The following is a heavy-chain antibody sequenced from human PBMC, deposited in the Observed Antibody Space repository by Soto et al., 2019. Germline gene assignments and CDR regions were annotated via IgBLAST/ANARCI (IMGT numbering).Heavy chain of an antibody. D-gene: IGHD6-19*01. Sequence: QVQLQESGPGLVKPSETLSLTCTVSGGSMTGYFWSWIRQPAGKALEWIGHVYNSGNTDYNPSLASRITMAVDTSKRQFSLKVKSVTAADTAVYYCARTHWVSGTEYWGQGTLVTVSS. CDR3: ARTHWVSGTEY. J-gene: IGHJ4*02. V-gene: IGHV4-4*07. CDR2: VYNSGNT. CDR1: GGSMTGYF.